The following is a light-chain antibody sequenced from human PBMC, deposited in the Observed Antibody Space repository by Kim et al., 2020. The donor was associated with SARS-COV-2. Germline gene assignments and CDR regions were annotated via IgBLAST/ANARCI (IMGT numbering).Light chain of an antibody. CDR3: QQYNSHPGT. CDR1: QSINTW. V-gene: IGKV1-5*01. Sequence: ASVGDRVTITCRASQSINTWLAWYQQKPGDAPNLLIYGASILESGVPSRFSGSGYGTEFTLTISSLQPEDFATYYCQQYNSHPGTFGQGTKVEIK. J-gene: IGKJ1*01. CDR2: GAS.